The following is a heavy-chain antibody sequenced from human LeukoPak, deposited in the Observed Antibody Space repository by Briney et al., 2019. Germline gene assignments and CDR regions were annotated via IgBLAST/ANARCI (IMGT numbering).Heavy chain of an antibody. Sequence: PSGTLSLTCAVSGGSIKSNNWWSWVRQPPGKGLEWIGEIYHSGSTNYSPSLESRVTVSVDKSKNQFSLKLSSVTAADTAVYYCAEKTYYDFEAWGQGTLVTVSS. V-gene: IGHV4-4*02. CDR1: GGSIKSNNW. J-gene: IGHJ5*02. D-gene: IGHD3-3*01. CDR3: AEKTYYDFEA. CDR2: IYHSGST.